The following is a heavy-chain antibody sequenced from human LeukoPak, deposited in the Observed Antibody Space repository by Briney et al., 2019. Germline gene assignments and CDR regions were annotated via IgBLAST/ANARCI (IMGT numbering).Heavy chain of an antibody. D-gene: IGHD4-17*01. V-gene: IGHV3-30-3*01. J-gene: IGHJ4*02. CDR1: GFTFSGYA. Sequence: GGSLRLSCAASGFTFSGYAMHWVRQAPGKGLEWVAVISYDGSNKYYADSVKGRFTISRDNSKNTLYLQMNSLRAEDTAVYYCARDYGDYFFDYWGQGTLVTVSS. CDR2: ISYDGSNK. CDR3: ARDYGDYFFDY.